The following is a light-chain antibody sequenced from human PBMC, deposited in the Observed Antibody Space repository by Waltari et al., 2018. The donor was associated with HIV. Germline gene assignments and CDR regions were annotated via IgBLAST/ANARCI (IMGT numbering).Light chain of an antibody. J-gene: IGLJ3*02. CDR1: SSNTGSNY. CDR3: ASWDDSLGGPV. CDR2: KND. Sequence: QSVLAQPPSPSGTPGQRVTISCSGSSSNTGSNYVYWYQQLPGTAHKLLLYKNDQRPSGVPDRYAGSKSGTSASLAISGLRSEDEADYYCASWDDSLGGPVFGGGTKLTVL. V-gene: IGLV1-47*01.